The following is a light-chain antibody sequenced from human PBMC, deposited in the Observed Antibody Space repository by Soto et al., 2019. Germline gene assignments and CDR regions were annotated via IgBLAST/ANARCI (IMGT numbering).Light chain of an antibody. Sequence: EIVLTQSPATLSLSPGERATLSCRASQSVSSYLAWYQQKPGQAPRLLIYDASNRATGIPARFSGSGSGTDFTLTISRLEPEDFALYYCQQYDNSPITFGQGTRLEI. CDR1: QSVSSY. V-gene: IGKV3-11*01. CDR3: QQYDNSPIT. CDR2: DAS. J-gene: IGKJ5*01.